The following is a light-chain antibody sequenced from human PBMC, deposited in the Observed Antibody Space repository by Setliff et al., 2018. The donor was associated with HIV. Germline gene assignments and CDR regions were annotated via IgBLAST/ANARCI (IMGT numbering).Light chain of an antibody. J-gene: IGLJ1*01. V-gene: IGLV2-14*03. Sequence: QSVLTQPASVSGSPGQSITISCTGTSSDVGTYNFVSWYQQHPGKGPKLMIYDVSNRPSGVSNRFSGSKSGNTASLSISGLQAEDEANYYCLSHTSRSTYVFGTGTKVTVL. CDR2: DVS. CDR1: SSDVGTYNF. CDR3: LSHTSRSTYV.